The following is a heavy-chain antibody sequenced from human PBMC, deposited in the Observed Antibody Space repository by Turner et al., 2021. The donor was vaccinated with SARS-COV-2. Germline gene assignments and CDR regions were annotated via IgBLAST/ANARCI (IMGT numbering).Heavy chain of an antibody. V-gene: IGHV4-39*01. D-gene: IGHD5-18*01. CDR1: GGSISSSSYY. CDR3: ARLMDTAMDYYGTDV. Sequence: QLQLQESGPGLVKPSETLSLTCTVSGGSISSSSYYWGWIRQPPGKGLEWIGNIYYSGSAYYNPSLKSRVTISVDPSKNQFSPKLTSVTAADTAVYYCARLMDTAMDYYGTDVWGQGTTVTVSS. CDR2: IYYSGSA. J-gene: IGHJ6*02.